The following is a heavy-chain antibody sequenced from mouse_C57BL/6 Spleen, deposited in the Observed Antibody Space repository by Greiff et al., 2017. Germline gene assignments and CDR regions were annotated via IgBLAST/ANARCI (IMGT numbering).Heavy chain of an antibody. D-gene: IGHD2-1*01. CDR1: GFTFSSYA. J-gene: IGHJ2*01. Sequence: EVKLMESGGGLVKPGGSLKLSCAASGFTFSSYAMSWVRQTPEKRLEWVATISDGGSYTYYPDNVKGRFTISRDNAKNNLYLQMSHLKSEDTAMYYCARDGNDFDYWGQGTTLTVSS. V-gene: IGHV5-4*01. CDR3: ARDGNDFDY. CDR2: ISDGGSYT.